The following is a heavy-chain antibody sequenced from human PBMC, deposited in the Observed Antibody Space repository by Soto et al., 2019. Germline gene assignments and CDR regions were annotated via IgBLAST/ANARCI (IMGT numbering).Heavy chain of an antibody. CDR3: ARAHYDILTGYSLNWFDP. D-gene: IGHD3-9*01. CDR2: INPSGGST. CDR1: GYTFTSYY. J-gene: IGHJ5*02. Sequence: GASVKVSCKASGYTFTSYYMHWVRQAPGQGLEWMGIINPSGGSTSYAQKFQGRVTMTRDTSTSTAYMELSSPRSEDTAVYYCARAHYDILTGYSLNWFDPWGQGTPVTVSS. V-gene: IGHV1-46*01.